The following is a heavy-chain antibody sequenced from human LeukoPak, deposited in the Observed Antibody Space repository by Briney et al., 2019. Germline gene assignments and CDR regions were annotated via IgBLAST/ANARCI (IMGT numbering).Heavy chain of an antibody. Sequence: PSETLSLTCTVSGGSISSSSYYWSWIRQPPGKGLEWIGEINHSGSTNYNPSLKSRVTISVDTSKNQFSLKLSSVTAADTAVYYCARARLRLGRGFDYWGQGTLVTVSS. D-gene: IGHD5-12*01. CDR1: GGSISSSSYY. CDR3: ARARLRLGRGFDY. CDR2: INHSGST. V-gene: IGHV4-39*07. J-gene: IGHJ4*02.